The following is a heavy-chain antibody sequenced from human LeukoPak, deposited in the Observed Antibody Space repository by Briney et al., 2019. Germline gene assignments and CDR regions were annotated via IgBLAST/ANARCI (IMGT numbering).Heavy chain of an antibody. CDR3: ARHVIPDYFDWLPHFDY. CDR2: IYPDDSDT. Sequence: GESLKISCKGSGYRFNAYWIAWVRQMPGKGLEWMGIIYPDDSDTRYSPSFQGQVSISADKSISTAYLQWSSLKASDTAMYYCARHVIPDYFDWLPHFDYWGQGTLVIVSS. J-gene: IGHJ4*02. CDR1: GYRFNAYW. D-gene: IGHD3-9*01. V-gene: IGHV5-51*01.